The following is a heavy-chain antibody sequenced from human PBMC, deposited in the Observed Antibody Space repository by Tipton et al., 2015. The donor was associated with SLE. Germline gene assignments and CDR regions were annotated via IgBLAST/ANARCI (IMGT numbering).Heavy chain of an antibody. CDR3: ALSMTAASGPFDY. CDR2: IYHSGTT. CDR1: GGSISSSSYY. J-gene: IGHJ4*02. Sequence: TLSLTCTVSGGSISSSSYYWGWIRQSPGKGLEWIGSIYHSGTTYYNPSLKSRVTLSVDKSKNQFSLNLRSVTAADTAVYYCALSMTAASGPFDYWGQGILVTVS. D-gene: IGHD6-13*01. V-gene: IGHV4-39*07.